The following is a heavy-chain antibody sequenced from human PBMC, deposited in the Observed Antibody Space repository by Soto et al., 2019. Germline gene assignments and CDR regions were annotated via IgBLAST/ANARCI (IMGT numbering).Heavy chain of an antibody. V-gene: IGHV3-23*01. J-gene: IGHJ6*02. CDR3: ARDRGVSPPNYYYYGMDV. Sequence: GGSLRLSCAASGFTFGSYAMSWVRQAPGKGLEWVSAISGSGGSTYYADSVKGRFTISRDNSKNTLYLQMNSLRAEDTAVYYCARDRGVSPPNYYYYGMDVWGQGTTVTVSS. CDR1: GFTFGSYA. CDR2: ISGSGGST. D-gene: IGHD3-10*01.